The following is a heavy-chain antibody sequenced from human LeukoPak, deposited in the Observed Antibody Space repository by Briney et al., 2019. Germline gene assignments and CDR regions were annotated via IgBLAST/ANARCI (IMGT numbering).Heavy chain of an antibody. CDR1: GYTFTSYG. J-gene: IGHJ6*02. D-gene: IGHD2-2*01. Sequence: ASVKVSCKASGYTFTSYGISWVRQAPGQGLEWMGWISAYNGNTNYAQKLQGRVTMTTDTSTSTAYMELRSLRSDDTAVYYCARGKVVVVPAAMGPGYYYGMDVWGQGTTVTVSS. V-gene: IGHV1-18*01. CDR3: ARGKVVVVPAAMGPGYYYGMDV. CDR2: ISAYNGNT.